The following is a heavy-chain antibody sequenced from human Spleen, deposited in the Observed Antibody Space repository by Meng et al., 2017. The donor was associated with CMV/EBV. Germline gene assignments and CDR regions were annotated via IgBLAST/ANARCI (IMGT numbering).Heavy chain of an antibody. CDR2: IKQDDSER. Sequence: GGSLRLSCAASGFIFSNYWMSWVRQAPGKGLEWLANIKQDDSERYYVDSVKGRFTISRDNAKKFLYLQMNSLKFEDMALYYCAKAPGGYAYYIDSWGQGTLVTVSS. D-gene: IGHD3-16*01. V-gene: IGHV3-7*03. CDR3: AKAPGGYAYYIDS. CDR1: GFIFSNYW. J-gene: IGHJ4*02.